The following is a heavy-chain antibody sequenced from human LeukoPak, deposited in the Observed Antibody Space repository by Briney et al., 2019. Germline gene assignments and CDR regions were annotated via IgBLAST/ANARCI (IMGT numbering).Heavy chain of an antibody. J-gene: IGHJ4*02. Sequence: SETLSLTCAVYIESFSGYYWTWIRQPPGKGLEWIGETTHSGNTNYNPSLKSRVTISVDTSKNQFSLKLSSLIAADTAVYYCARARGDLSLDYWGRGTPVTVSS. CDR2: TTHSGNT. V-gene: IGHV4-34*01. D-gene: IGHD2-21*02. CDR3: ARARGDLSLDY. CDR1: IESFSGYY.